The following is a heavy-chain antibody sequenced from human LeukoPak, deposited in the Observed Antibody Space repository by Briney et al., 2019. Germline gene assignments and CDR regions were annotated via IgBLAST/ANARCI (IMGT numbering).Heavy chain of an antibody. CDR2: INPNSGGT. Sequence: ASVKVSCKASGHTFTAYYMFWVRQAPGQRLEWMGWINPNSGGTNLAPKFQGRVTLTRDTSISTAYMELSDLISDDTAVYFCATYYFDTSARDWGQGTLVTVSS. J-gene: IGHJ4*02. CDR3: ATYYFDTSARD. CDR1: GHTFTAYY. V-gene: IGHV1-2*02. D-gene: IGHD3-22*01.